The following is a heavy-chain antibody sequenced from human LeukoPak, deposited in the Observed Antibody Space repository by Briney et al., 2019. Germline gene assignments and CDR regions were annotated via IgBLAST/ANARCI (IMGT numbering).Heavy chain of an antibody. CDR3: ARGSDGSNY. J-gene: IGHJ4*02. D-gene: IGHD5-24*01. Sequence: SETLSLTCAVYGGSFSGYYWSWIRQPPGKGLEWIGEINHSGSTNYNPSLKSRVTISVDTPKNQFSLKLSSVTAADTAVYYCARGSDGSNYWGQGTLVTVSS. CDR1: GGSFSGYY. CDR2: INHSGST. V-gene: IGHV4-34*01.